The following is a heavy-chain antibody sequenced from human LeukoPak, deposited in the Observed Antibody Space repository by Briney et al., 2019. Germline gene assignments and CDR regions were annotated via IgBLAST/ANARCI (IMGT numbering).Heavy chain of an antibody. CDR1: GYTFTSYD. CDR3: ARGMISSAYSSSSVVDY. Sequence: ASVKVSCKASGYTFTSYDINGVRQATGQGLEWMGWMNPNSGNTGYAQKFQGRVTITRNTSISTAYMELSSLRSEDTAVYYCARGMISSAYSSSSVVDYWGQGTLVTVSS. D-gene: IGHD6-6*01. CDR2: MNPNSGNT. V-gene: IGHV1-8*03. J-gene: IGHJ4*02.